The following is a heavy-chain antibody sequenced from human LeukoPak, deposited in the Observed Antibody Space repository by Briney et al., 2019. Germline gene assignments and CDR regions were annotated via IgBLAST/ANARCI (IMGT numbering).Heavy chain of an antibody. J-gene: IGHJ5*02. CDR3: AKGSGSGWYGWFAP. CDR2: ISSGGTYE. CDR1: GFTFSNYA. D-gene: IGHD6-19*01. Sequence: GGSLRLPCAASGFTFSNYAMHWVRQAPGKGLEWVSLISSGGTYEYYADSVKGRFTISRDNSKNTFYLQMNSLIAEDTAVYSCAKGSGSGWYGWFAPWGQGTLVTVSS. V-gene: IGHV3-30*07.